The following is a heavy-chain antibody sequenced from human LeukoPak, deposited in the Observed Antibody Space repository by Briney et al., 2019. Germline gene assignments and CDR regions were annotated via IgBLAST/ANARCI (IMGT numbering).Heavy chain of an antibody. V-gene: IGHV1-24*01. CDR2: FDPEDGET. CDR1: GYTLTELS. D-gene: IGHD7-27*01. Sequence: ASVKVSCKVSGYTLTELSMHWVRQAPGKGLEWMGGFDPEDGETIYAQKFQGRVTMTEDTSTDTAYMELSSLRSEDTAVYYCATEVLGKGAFDYWGQGTLVTVSS. J-gene: IGHJ4*02. CDR3: ATEVLGKGAFDY.